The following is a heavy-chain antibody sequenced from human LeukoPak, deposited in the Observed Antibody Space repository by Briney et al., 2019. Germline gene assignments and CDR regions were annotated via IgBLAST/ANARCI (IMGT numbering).Heavy chain of an antibody. CDR1: GGSISSYY. D-gene: IGHD1-26*01. V-gene: IGHV4-4*07. CDR3: ARRSSVGAFDY. CDR2: IYTSGST. Sequence: TSETLSLTSTVSGGSISSYYWSWIRQPAGKGLEWIGRIYTSGSTNYNPSLKSRVTMSVDTSKNQFSRKLSSVTAADTAVYYCARRSSVGAFDYWGQGTLVTVSS. J-gene: IGHJ4*02.